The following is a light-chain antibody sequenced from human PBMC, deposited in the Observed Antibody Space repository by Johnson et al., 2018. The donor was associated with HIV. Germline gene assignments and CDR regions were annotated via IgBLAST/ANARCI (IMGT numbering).Light chain of an antibody. J-gene: IGLJ1*01. CDR2: DND. CDR1: TSNIGDHS. Sequence: QSVLTQPPSVSAAPGQKVTVSCSGTTSNIGDHSVSWFQHLPGAAPKLLIYDNDRRPSGVPDRFSGSKSGTSATLGITGLQPGDEADYYCGTWHSALSGGGVFGTGTRVTVL. V-gene: IGLV1-51*02. CDR3: GTWHSALSGGGV.